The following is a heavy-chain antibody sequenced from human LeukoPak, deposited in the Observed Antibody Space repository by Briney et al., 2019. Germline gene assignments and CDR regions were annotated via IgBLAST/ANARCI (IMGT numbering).Heavy chain of an antibody. D-gene: IGHD3-22*01. CDR2: IIPIFGTA. V-gene: IGHV1-69*13. CDR1: GGTFSSYA. CDR3: ARRYYYDSSGYYYVY. J-gene: IGHJ4*02. Sequence: SVKVSCKPSGGTFSSYAISWVRQAPGQGLEWMGGIIPIFGTANYAQEFQGRVTITADESTSTAYMELSSLRSEDTAVYYCARRYYYDSSGYYYVYWGQGTLVTVSS.